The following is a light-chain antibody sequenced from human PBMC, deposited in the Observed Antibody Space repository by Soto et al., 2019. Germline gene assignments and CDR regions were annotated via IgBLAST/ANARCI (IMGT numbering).Light chain of an antibody. CDR3: QQYYSTPPYT. Sequence: DIVMTQSPDSLAVSLGERATINCKSSQSVLYSSNNKNYLAWYQQKPGQPPKLLISWASTRESGVPDRFSGSGSGTDFILTISSLQAEDVAVYYCQQYYSTPPYTFGQGTKVDIK. CDR2: WAS. V-gene: IGKV4-1*01. CDR1: QSVLYSSNNKNY. J-gene: IGKJ2*01.